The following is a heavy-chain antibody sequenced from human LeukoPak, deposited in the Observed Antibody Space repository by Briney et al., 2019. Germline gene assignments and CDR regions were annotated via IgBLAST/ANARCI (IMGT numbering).Heavy chain of an antibody. CDR3: ARLYYYGSGSSFLFDY. CDR1: GFTFDDYA. Sequence: PGGSLRLSCAASGFTFDDYAMHWVRQAPGKGLEWVSYISSSGSMLHYADSVEGRFTISRDNAKNSLYLQMSSLRVEDTAVYYCARLYYYGSGSSFLFDYWGQGTLVTVSS. D-gene: IGHD3-10*01. J-gene: IGHJ4*02. V-gene: IGHV3-11*04. CDR2: ISSSGSML.